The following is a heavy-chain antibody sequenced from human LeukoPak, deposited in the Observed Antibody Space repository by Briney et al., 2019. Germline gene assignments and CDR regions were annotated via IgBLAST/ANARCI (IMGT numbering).Heavy chain of an antibody. CDR1: GGTFSSYA. CDR2: IIPIFGTA. J-gene: IGHJ5*02. D-gene: IGHD3-3*01. V-gene: IGHV1-69*13. CDR3: ARDQYYDFWRGYLDATYNWFDP. Sequence: SVKVSCKASGGTFSSYAISWVRQAPGQGLEWMGGIIPIFGTANYAQKFQGRVTITADESTSTAYMELSMLRSEGTAVDYCARDQYYDFWRGYLDATYNWFDPWGQGTLVTVSS.